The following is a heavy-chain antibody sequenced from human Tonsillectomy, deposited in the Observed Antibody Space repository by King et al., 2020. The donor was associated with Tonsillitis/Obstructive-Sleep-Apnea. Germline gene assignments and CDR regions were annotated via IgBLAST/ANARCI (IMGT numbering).Heavy chain of an antibody. Sequence: QLVQSGAEVKKPGESPKISCKGSGYSFTSYWIGWVRQMPGKGLEWMGIIYPGDSDTRYSPSFQGQVTISADKSISTAYLQWSSLKASDTAMYYCARLLYYDSSGYYSLHYFDYWGQGTLVTVSS. V-gene: IGHV5-51*01. CDR1: GYSFTSYW. D-gene: IGHD3-22*01. J-gene: IGHJ4*02. CDR3: ARLLYYDSSGYYSLHYFDY. CDR2: IYPGDSDT.